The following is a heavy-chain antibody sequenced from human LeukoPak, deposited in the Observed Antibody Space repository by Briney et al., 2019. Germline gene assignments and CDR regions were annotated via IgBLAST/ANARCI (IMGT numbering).Heavy chain of an antibody. V-gene: IGHV3-74*01. CDR2: INSDGSST. Sequence: GGSLRLSCAASGFTFSSYWMHWVRQAPGKGLVWVSRINSDGSSTNYADSVKGRFTISRDNAKNTLYLQMNSLRAEDTAVYFCASGGPRSSSTWTDGWGQGTLVTVSS. J-gene: IGHJ4*02. CDR3: ASGGPRSSSTWTDG. CDR1: GFTFSSYW. D-gene: IGHD6-13*01.